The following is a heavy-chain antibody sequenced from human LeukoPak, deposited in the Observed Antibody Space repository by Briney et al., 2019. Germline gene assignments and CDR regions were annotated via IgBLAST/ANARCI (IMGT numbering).Heavy chain of an antibody. V-gene: IGHV5-51*01. CDR1: GYSFATYW. CDR2: IYLDESNI. CDR3: ARPPSRGYSSSFEY. J-gene: IGHJ4*02. D-gene: IGHD2-2*03. Sequence: GESLKISCKGSGYSFATYWIAWVRQMPGKGLEWMGIIYLDESNIRYSPSFQGQVTISADKSISTAYLQWSSLKASDTAIYYCARPPSRGYSSSFEYWGQETLVTVSS.